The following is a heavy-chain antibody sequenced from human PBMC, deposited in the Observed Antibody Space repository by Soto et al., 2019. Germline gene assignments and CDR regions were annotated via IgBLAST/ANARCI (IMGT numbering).Heavy chain of an antibody. CDR1: GGTFSSYS. V-gene: IGHV1-69*01. CDR2: IIPIFGTA. CDR3: ARDGGRHSGGIDY. Sequence: QVQLVQSGAEVKKPGSSVKVSCKASGGTFSSYSINWVRQDPGQGLEWMGEIIPIFGTANYAQKFQGRVTITADESTSTAYMELSSLRSEDTAVYYCARDGGRHSGGIDYWGQATLLTISS. J-gene: IGHJ4*02. D-gene: IGHD1-26*01.